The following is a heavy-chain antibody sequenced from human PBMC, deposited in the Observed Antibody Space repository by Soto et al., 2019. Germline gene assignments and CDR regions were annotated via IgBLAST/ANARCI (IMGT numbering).Heavy chain of an antibody. D-gene: IGHD6-19*01. V-gene: IGHV4-39*01. Sequence: SETLSLTCTVSGGSISGSLYYWGWIRQSPEKGLEWIGGIYYSGSTYYNPSLASRVTISVDTSKNQFSLKLSSVTAADTAIYYCAKPASGTYRFDSWRRGTLVTVSS. CDR3: AKPASGTYRFDS. J-gene: IGHJ4*02. CDR1: GGSISGSLYY. CDR2: IYYSGST.